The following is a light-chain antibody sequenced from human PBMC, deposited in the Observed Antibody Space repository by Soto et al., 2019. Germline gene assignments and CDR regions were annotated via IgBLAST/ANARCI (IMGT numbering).Light chain of an antibody. J-gene: IGLJ1*01. CDR1: KLGDKF. CDR2: EDT. V-gene: IGLV3-1*01. Sequence: YELTQPPSVSVSPGQTASITCSGDKLGDKFVCWYQQKPGQSPVLVIYEDTKRPSGIPERISGSNSGNTATLTISGAQAVDEADYYCQAWDGSTGVFGTGTKLTVL. CDR3: QAWDGSTGV.